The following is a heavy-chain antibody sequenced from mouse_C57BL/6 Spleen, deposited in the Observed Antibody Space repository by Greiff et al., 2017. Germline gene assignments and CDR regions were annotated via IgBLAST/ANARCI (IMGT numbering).Heavy chain of an antibody. CDR2: ISYDGSN. CDR1: GYSITSGYY. D-gene: IGHD3-3*01. CDR3: ARGGWVAMDY. Sequence: EVKLVESGPGLVKPSQSLSLTCSVTGYSITSGYYWNWIRQFPGNKLEWMGYISYDGSNNYNPSLKNRISITRDTSKNQFFLKLNSVTTEDTATYYCARGGWVAMDYWGQGTSVTVSS. J-gene: IGHJ4*01. V-gene: IGHV3-6*01.